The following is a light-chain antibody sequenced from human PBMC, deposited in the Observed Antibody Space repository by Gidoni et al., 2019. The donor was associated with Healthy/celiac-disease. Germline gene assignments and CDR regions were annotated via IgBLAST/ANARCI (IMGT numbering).Light chain of an antibody. Sequence: EIVLTQSPATLSLSPGERATLSCRASQSVSSYLAWYQQKPGQAPRLLIYDASNRATGIPARFSGSGSGTDFTLTISSLEPEDFAVYYCQQRSNWPSMYTFGQGTKLDIK. CDR1: QSVSSY. V-gene: IGKV3-11*01. CDR2: DAS. CDR3: QQRSNWPSMYT. J-gene: IGKJ2*01.